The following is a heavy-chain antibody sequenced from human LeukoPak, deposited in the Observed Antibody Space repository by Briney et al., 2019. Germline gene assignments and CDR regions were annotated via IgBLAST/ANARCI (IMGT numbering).Heavy chain of an antibody. CDR1: GGSISSGGYY. J-gene: IGHJ5*02. CDR3: AREPNTHSYGNNWFDP. D-gene: IGHD5-18*01. V-gene: IGHV4-31*03. Sequence: PSETLSLTCTVSGGSISSGGYYWSWIRQHPGKGLEWIGNIYYSGSTYYNPSLKSRVTISVDTSRNQFSLKLSSVTAADTAVYYCAREPNTHSYGNNWFDPWGQGTLVTVSS. CDR2: IYYSGST.